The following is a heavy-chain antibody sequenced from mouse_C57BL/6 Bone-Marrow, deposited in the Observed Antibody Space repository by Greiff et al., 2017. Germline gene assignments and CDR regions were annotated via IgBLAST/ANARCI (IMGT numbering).Heavy chain of an antibody. CDR2: INPGSGGT. CDR1: GYAFTNYL. V-gene: IGHV1-54*01. D-gene: IGHD2-4*01. Sequence: QVQLQQSGAELVRPGTSVKVSCKASGYAFTNYLIEWVKQRPGQGLEWIGVINPGSGGTNYNEKFKGKATLTADKSSSTAYMQLSSLTSEDSAVYFCARRDYDYDVFAYWGQGTLVTVSA. J-gene: IGHJ3*01. CDR3: ARRDYDYDVFAY.